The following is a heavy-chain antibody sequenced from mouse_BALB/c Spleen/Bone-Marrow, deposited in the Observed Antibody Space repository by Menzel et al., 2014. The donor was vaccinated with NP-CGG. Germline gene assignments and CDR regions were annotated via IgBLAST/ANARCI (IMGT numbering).Heavy chain of an antibody. CDR2: IDPANGNT. J-gene: IGHJ1*01. V-gene: IGHV14-3*02. Sequence: VQLQQPGAELVKPGASVKLSCTASGFNIKDTYMHWVKQRPEQGLEWIGRIDPANGNTKYDPKFQGKATITADTSSNTDYLHLSSLNSEDTAVYYCARYGPYCFCRGIDVWGAGTTVTGSS. D-gene: IGHD1-1*02. CDR3: ARYGPYCFCRGIDV. CDR1: GFNIKDTY.